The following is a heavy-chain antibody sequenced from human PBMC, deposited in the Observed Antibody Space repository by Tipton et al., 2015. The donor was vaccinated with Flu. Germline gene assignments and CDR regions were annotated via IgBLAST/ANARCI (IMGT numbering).Heavy chain of an antibody. J-gene: IGHJ4*02. D-gene: IGHD3-16*02. CDR3: VRVFLSYSFDY. Sequence: QVQLVQSGGGLVQPGGSLRLSCAASGFTFSSYGMHWVRQAPGKGLEWVAFIEYDGSDKKYADSVKGRFTISRDKSKNTLYLQMNSLRAEDTAVYSCVRVFLSYSFDYWGQGTLVTVSS. V-gene: IGHV3-30*02. CDR2: IEYDGSDK. CDR1: GFTFSSYG.